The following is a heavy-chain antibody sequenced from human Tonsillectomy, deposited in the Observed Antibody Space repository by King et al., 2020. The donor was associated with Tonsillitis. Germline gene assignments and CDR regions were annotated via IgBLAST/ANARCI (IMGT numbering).Heavy chain of an antibody. J-gene: IGHJ4*02. V-gene: IGHV3-23*04. CDR2: ISGSGGRT. Sequence: VQLVESGGGLVQPGGSLRLSCAGSGFTFSSYAMSWVRQAPGKGLEWVSAISGSGGRTYYADSVKGRFAISRDNSKNTQSLQMNSLRAEDAAVYYCAKGPDYYDTSAYHSDYWGQGTLVTVSS. CDR1: GFTFSSYA. CDR3: AKGPDYYDTSAYHSDY. D-gene: IGHD3-22*01.